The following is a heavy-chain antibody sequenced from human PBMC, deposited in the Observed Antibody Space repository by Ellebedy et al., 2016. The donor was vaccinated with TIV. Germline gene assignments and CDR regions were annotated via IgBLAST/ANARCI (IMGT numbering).Heavy chain of an antibody. CDR3: ARDLYGDQDKDF. CDR2: ITSYGSI. Sequence: PWGSLRLSCSASGFTLTHSSMHWVRQAPGKGLEWVSSITSYGSIHYTDSVQGRFTISRDNAKNSLYLQMNSLKAEDTAVYYCARDLYGDQDKDFWGQGTLVTVSS. V-gene: IGHV3-69-1*01. D-gene: IGHD4-17*01. J-gene: IGHJ4*02. CDR1: GFTLTHSS.